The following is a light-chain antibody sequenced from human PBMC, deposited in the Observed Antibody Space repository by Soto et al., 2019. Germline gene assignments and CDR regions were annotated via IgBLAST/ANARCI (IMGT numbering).Light chain of an antibody. V-gene: IGLV2-23*02. CDR1: SSDIGTYNL. J-gene: IGLJ3*02. CDR3: CSYAGSTPWV. CDR2: EVT. Sequence: QSALTQPASVSGSPGQSITISCTGTSSDIGTYNLVSWYQQHPGKAPKLMIYEVTKRPSGVSNRFSASKSDNTASLTISGLQAEDEADYYCCSYAGSTPWVFGGGTKVTVL.